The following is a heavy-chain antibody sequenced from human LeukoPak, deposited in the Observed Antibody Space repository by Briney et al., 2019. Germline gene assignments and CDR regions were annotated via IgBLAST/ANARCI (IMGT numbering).Heavy chain of an antibody. CDR3: ARDNNWNYPDY. CDR1: GFTFSSYW. CDR2: ISGDGSTT. Sequence: GGSQRLSCAASGFTFSSYWMHWVRQVPGKGLVWVSRISGDGSTTRYADSVKGRFTISRDNAKNTLFLQMSSLRAEDTAVYYCARDNNWNYPDYWGQGTLVTVSS. J-gene: IGHJ4*02. D-gene: IGHD1-7*01. V-gene: IGHV3-74*01.